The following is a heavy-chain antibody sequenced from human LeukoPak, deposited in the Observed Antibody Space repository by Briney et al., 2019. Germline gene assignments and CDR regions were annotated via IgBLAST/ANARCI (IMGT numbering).Heavy chain of an antibody. D-gene: IGHD2-2*01. CDR2: MNPNSGNT. J-gene: IGHJ4*02. CDR1: GYTFTSYD. CDR3: ARVTSDCSSTSCYYYFDY. V-gene: IGHV1-8*03. Sequence: ASVKVSCKASGYTFTSYDINWVRQATRQGLEWMGWMNPNSGNTGYAQKFQGRVTITRNTSISTAYMELSSLRSEDTAVYYCARVTSDCSSTSCYYYFDYWGQGTLVTVSS.